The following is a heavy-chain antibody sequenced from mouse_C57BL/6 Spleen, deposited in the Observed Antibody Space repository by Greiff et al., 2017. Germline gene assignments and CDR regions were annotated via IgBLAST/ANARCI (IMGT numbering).Heavy chain of an antibody. J-gene: IGHJ3*01. CDR1: GYTFTSYW. V-gene: IGHV1-59*01. D-gene: IGHD2-5*01. Sequence: VQLQQPGAELVRPGTSVKLSCKASGYTFTSYWMHWVKQRPGQGLEWIGVIDPSDSYTNYNQKFKGKATLTVDTSSSTAYMQLSSLTSEDSAVYYCAREDYSNSLFAYWGQGTLVTVSA. CDR2: IDPSDSYT. CDR3: AREDYSNSLFAY.